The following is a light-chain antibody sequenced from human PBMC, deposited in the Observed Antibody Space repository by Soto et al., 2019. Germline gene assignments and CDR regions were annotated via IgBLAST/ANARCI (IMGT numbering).Light chain of an antibody. CDR2: GAS. V-gene: IGKV3-20*01. CDR1: QSIPNNN. Sequence: EIVLTHSPATLSLSPLESSTLSFXXSQSIPNNNLAWYQQKPGRAPRLLIYGASSRATGIPDRFSGSGSGTDFTLTISRLEPEDFAVYYCQQYGSSPRAFGGGTKVDI. J-gene: IGKJ4*01. CDR3: QQYGSSPRA.